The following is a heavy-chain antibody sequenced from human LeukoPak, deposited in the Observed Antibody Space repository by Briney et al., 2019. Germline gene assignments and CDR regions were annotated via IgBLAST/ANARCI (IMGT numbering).Heavy chain of an antibody. Sequence: PGGSLRLSCAASGFTFSSYAMTWVRQAPGKGLEWVSAVSGSGGSTYYADSVKGRFTISRDNSKNTLYLQMNSLRAEDTAVYYCAKGLVDYLDYWGQGTLVTVSS. J-gene: IGHJ4*02. D-gene: IGHD2-8*02. V-gene: IGHV3-23*01. CDR1: GFTFSSYA. CDR2: VSGSGGST. CDR3: AKGLVDYLDY.